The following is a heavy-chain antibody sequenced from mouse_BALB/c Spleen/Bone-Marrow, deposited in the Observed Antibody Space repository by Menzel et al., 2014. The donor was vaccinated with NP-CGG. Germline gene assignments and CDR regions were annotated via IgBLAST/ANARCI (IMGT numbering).Heavy chain of an antibody. Sequence: VKLVESGPGLVAPSQSLSITCTASGFSLSSFGIHWVRRPPGKGLEWLGVIWAGGSTNYDSAFMSRLTISKDDSKSQVFLKMSSLQTDDTAMYYCATYYRYDGAYWGQGTLVTVSA. CDR1: GFSLSSFG. V-gene: IGHV2-9*02. CDR2: IWAGGST. J-gene: IGHJ3*01. CDR3: ATYYRYDGAY. D-gene: IGHD2-14*01.